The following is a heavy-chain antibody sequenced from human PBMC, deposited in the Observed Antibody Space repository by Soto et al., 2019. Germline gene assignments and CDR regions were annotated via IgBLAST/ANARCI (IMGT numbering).Heavy chain of an antibody. CDR1: GFTVSSNY. CDR2: IYSGGST. D-gene: IGHD3-10*01. J-gene: IGHJ6*02. Sequence: EVQLVESGGGLIQPGGSLSLSCAASGFTVSSNYMSWVRQAPGKGLEWVSVIYSGGSTYYADSVKGRFTISRDNSKNSLYLQMNSLSAEDTAVYYCARGNAGADYGMDVWGQGTTVTVSS. V-gene: IGHV3-53*01. CDR3: ARGNAGADYGMDV.